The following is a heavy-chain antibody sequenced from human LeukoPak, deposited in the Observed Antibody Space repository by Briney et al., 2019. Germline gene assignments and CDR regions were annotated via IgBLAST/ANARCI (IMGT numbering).Heavy chain of an antibody. J-gene: IGHJ4*02. CDR2: ISYSGDT. D-gene: IGHD2-15*01. CDR1: YGSIENYF. V-gene: IGHV4-59*01. Sequence: PSETLSLTCTVSYGSIENYFWTWVRQSPGKGLEWIGYISYSGDTHYNPSLESRITITLDTSKNQFSLKLTSAMAADTAIYYCARVRYSFFDYWGQGALVTVSS. CDR3: ARVRYSFFDY.